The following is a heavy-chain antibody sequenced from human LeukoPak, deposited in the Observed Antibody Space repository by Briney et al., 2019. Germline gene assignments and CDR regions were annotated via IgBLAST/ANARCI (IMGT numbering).Heavy chain of an antibody. J-gene: IGHJ4*02. V-gene: IGHV1-18*01. CDR2: ISAYNGNT. Sequence: ASVKVSRKSSGYTFTRYGFPWVRQAPGQGLEWMGWISAYNGNTDYAQKFQGRVTMTTDTSTSTAYMELRSLRSDDTAVYYCARVYCSGGSCYSPDYWGQGTLVTVSS. D-gene: IGHD2-15*01. CDR1: GYTFTRYG. CDR3: ARVYCSGGSCYSPDY.